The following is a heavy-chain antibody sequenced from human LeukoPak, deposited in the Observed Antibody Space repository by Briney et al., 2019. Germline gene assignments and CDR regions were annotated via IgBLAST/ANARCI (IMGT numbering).Heavy chain of an antibody. CDR1: GGSFSGYY. D-gene: IGHD4-17*01. CDR3: ARGHYGESYNWFDP. Sequence: SETLSLTCAVYGGSFSGYYWSWIRQPPGKGLEWIGEINHSGSTNYNPSLKSRVTISADTTKNQFSLKLSSVTAADTAVYYCARGHYGESYNWFDPWGQGTLVTVSS. V-gene: IGHV4-34*01. J-gene: IGHJ5*02. CDR2: INHSGST.